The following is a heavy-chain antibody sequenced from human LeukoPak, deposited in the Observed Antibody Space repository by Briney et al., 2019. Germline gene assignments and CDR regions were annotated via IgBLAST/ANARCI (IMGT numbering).Heavy chain of an antibody. CDR2: IYSGGST. Sequence: GGSLRLSCWVSGFPVSSNYMIWVRQAPGKGREWVSVIYSGGSTYYADSVKGRFTSSRDNSKYTLYLQMNSLRAEDTAVYYCARVCSSTSCYRGALGAFDIWGQGTMVTVSS. CDR1: GFPVSSNY. D-gene: IGHD2-2*02. V-gene: IGHV3-66*02. CDR3: ARVCSSTSCYRGALGAFDI. J-gene: IGHJ3*02.